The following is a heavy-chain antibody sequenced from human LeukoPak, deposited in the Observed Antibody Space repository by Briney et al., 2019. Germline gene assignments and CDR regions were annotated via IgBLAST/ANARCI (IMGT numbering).Heavy chain of an antibody. CDR2: IIPILVTP. V-gene: IGHV1-69*10. CDR3: ARPGHYYDRIDYSDVFDL. D-gene: IGHD3-22*01. J-gene: IGHJ3*01. Sequence: GASVKVSCKTSGGTITKYVISWLRQAPGQGLEWRGGIIPILVTPTYAQKCQGRVSINADKFTSTVYMDLTSLRSEDTAVYYCARPGHYYDRIDYSDVFDLWGQGTMVPVPS. CDR1: GGTITKYV.